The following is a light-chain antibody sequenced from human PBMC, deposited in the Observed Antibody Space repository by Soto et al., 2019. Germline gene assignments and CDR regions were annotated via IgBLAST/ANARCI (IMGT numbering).Light chain of an antibody. CDR1: QTVSNTY. V-gene: IGKV3-20*01. Sequence: EIVLTQFPGALSLSPGERVTLSCRASQTVSNTYLAWYQRKSGQAPKLLIYDASNRATGIPDRFSGSGSGTDFTLTISSLEREDFAVDYCQQYGALPPTFGGGTKVEMK. J-gene: IGKJ4*01. CDR2: DAS. CDR3: QQYGALPPT.